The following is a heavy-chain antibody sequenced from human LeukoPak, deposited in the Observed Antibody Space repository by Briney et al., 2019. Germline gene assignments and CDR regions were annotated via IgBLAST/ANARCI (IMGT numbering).Heavy chain of an antibody. V-gene: IGHV4-34*01. D-gene: IGHD6-13*01. Sequence: PSETLSFTCAVYGGSFGGYYWSWIRQPPGKGLEWIGEINHSGSTNYNPSLKSRVTISVDTSKNQFSLKLSSVTAADTAVYYCARGLAATYWGQGTLVTVSS. CDR2: INHSGST. J-gene: IGHJ4*02. CDR3: ARGLAATY. CDR1: GGSFGGYY.